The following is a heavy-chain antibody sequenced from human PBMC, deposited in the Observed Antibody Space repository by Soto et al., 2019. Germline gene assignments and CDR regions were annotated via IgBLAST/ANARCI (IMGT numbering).Heavy chain of an antibody. CDR3: ARGRVRLVEWSTDHSWFDP. V-gene: IGHV4-34*01. J-gene: IGHJ5*02. CDR1: GGSFSGYY. D-gene: IGHD3-3*01. CDR2: INHSGST. Sequence: SETLSLTCAVYGGSFSGYYWSWIRQPPGKGLEWIGEINHSGSTNYNPSLKSRVTISVDTSKNQFSLKLSSVTAADTAVYYCARGRVRLVEWSTDHSWFDPWGKGTLVTVSS.